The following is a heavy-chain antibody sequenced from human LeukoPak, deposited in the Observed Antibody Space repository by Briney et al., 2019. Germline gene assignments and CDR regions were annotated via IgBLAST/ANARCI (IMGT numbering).Heavy chain of an antibody. V-gene: IGHV1-46*01. CDR3: ARDRAPTRAAAAAYYFDY. D-gene: IGHD6-13*01. CDR2: INPSGGNT. J-gene: IGHJ4*02. Sequence: ASVKVSCKASGYTFTSYYMHWVRQAPGQGLEWMGIINPSGGNTSYAQKFQGRVTMTRDTSTSTVYMELSSLRSEDTAVYYCARDRAPTRAAAAAYYFDYWGQGTLVTVSS. CDR1: GYTFTSYY.